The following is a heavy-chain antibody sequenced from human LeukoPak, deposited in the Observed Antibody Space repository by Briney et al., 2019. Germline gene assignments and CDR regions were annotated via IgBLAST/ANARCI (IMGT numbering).Heavy chain of an antibody. D-gene: IGHD2-15*01. V-gene: IGHV3-23*01. CDR2: ISTSGGST. CDR1: GFTFSSYA. J-gene: IGHJ4*02. Sequence: GGSLRLSCAASGFTFSSYAMSWVRQAPGKGLEWVSAISTSGGSTYSADSVRGRFTISRDNSKNTLYLQVNSLRAEDTALYYCARQLGYCSDGSCYFDYWGQGTLVTVSS. CDR3: ARQLGYCSDGSCYFDY.